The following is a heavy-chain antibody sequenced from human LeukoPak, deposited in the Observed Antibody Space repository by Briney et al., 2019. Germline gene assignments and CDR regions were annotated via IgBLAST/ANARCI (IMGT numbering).Heavy chain of an antibody. CDR2: IYYSGST. CDR1: GGSISSSSYY. Sequence: SETLSLTCTVSGGSISSSSYYWGWIRQPPGKGLEWIGSIYYSGSTYYNPSLKSRVTISVDTSKNQFSLKLSSVTAADTAVYYCARPPRRHALDYWGQGTLVTVSS. J-gene: IGHJ4*02. CDR3: ARPPRRHALDY. V-gene: IGHV4-39*01.